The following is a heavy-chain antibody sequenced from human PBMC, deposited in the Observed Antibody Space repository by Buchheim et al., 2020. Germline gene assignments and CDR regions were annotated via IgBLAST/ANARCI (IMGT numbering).Heavy chain of an antibody. D-gene: IGHD3-16*02. J-gene: IGHJ5*02. CDR2: ISANSRSI. CDR3: ARQLPLRELSP. CDR1: GFTFSTYS. V-gene: IGHV3-48*01. Sequence: EVQLVESGGNLVQPGGSLRLSCAASGFTFSTYSMNWVRQAPGKGLEWVSFISANSRSIQYDDSVKGRFTISRDNARNSLYLQMNRLRVEDTAVYYCARQLPLRELSPSGPGTL.